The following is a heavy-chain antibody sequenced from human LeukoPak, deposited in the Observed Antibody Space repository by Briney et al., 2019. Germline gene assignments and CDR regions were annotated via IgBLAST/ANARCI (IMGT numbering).Heavy chain of an antibody. J-gene: IGHJ4*02. D-gene: IGHD3-9*01. Sequence: GGSLKLSCEASGFSFPYGMSWVRQAPGKGLEWVSGITNSGENTYYADSVKGRFTISRDNSKNTLYLQMNSLRAEDTAVYYCAKGLRYFDFDWGQGTLVTVSS. CDR3: AKGLRYFDFD. V-gene: IGHV3-23*01. CDR2: ITNSGENT. CDR1: GFSFPYG.